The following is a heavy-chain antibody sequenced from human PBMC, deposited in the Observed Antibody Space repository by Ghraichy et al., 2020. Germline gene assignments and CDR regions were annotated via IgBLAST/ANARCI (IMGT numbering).Heavy chain of an antibody. CDR3: ASVQPYSSSSPYYFDY. CDR2: INHSGST. J-gene: IGHJ4*02. Sequence: SETLSLTCAVYGGSFSGYYWSWIRQPPGKGLEWIGEINHSGSTNYNPSLKSRVTISVDTSKNQFSLKLSSVTAADTAVYYCASVQPYSSSSPYYFDYWGQGTLVTFSS. D-gene: IGHD6-6*01. V-gene: IGHV4-34*01. CDR1: GGSFSGYY.